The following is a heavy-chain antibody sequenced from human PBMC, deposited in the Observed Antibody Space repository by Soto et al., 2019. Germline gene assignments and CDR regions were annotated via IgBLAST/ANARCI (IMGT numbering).Heavy chain of an antibody. CDR2: ISGSGGST. V-gene: IGHV3-23*01. CDR1: GFTFSSYA. J-gene: IGHJ6*02. Sequence: GGSLRLSCAASGFTFSSYAMSWVRQAPGKGLEWVSAISGSGGSTYYADSVKGRFTISRDNSKNTLYLQMNSLRAEDTAVYYCAKEVSWTLWFGELLGYYYGMDVWGQGTTVTVSS. D-gene: IGHD3-10*01. CDR3: AKEVSWTLWFGELLGYYYGMDV.